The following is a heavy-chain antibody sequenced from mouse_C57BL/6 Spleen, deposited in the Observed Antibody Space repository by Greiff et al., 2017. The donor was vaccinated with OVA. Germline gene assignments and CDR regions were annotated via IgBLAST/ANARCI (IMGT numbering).Heavy chain of an antibody. D-gene: IGHD1-1*01. CDR2: ISSGSSTI. CDR1: GFTFSDYG. Sequence: EVQGVESGGGLVKPGGSLKLSCAASGFTFSDYGMHWVRQAPEKGLEWVAYISSGSSTIYYADTVTGRFTISRDNAKNTLFLQMTSLRSEDTAMYYCARGYYYGSSLYAMDYWGQGTSVTVAS. V-gene: IGHV5-17*01. CDR3: ARGYYYGSSLYAMDY. J-gene: IGHJ4*01.